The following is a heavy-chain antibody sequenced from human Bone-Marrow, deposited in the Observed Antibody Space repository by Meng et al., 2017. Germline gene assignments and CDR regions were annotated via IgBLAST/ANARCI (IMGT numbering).Heavy chain of an antibody. D-gene: IGHD4-23*01. Sequence: ASVTVSCKASGYTFTSYYMHWVRQAPGQGPEWMGIINPSGGSTSYAQKFQGRVTMTRDTSTSTVYMELSSLRSEDTAVYYCARESYGGNPMSYYYYYGMDVWGQGTTVTVSS. V-gene: IGHV1-46*01. J-gene: IGHJ6*02. CDR3: ARESYGGNPMSYYYYYGMDV. CDR1: GYTFTSYY. CDR2: INPSGGST.